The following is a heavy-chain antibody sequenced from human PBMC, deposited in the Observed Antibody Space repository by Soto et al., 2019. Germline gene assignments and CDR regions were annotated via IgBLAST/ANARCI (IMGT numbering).Heavy chain of an antibody. Sequence: GGSLRLSCAASGFIFVNYAMSWVRQAPGKGLEWVSAISGSGDNTYYADSVKGRFTISRDNSKNTLYLQMNSLRAEDTAIYYCAKDFNILSGFFPAFDYWGQGTLVTVSS. CDR1: GFIFVNYA. V-gene: IGHV3-23*01. CDR3: AKDFNILSGFFPAFDY. J-gene: IGHJ4*02. CDR2: ISGSGDNT. D-gene: IGHD3-9*01.